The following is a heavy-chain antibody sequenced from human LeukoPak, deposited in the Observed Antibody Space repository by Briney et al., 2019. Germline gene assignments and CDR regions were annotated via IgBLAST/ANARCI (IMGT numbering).Heavy chain of an antibody. CDR2: IYYSGST. Sequence: SETLSLTCAVYGGSFSGYYWSWIRQPPGKGLEWIGSIYYSGSTYYNPSLKSRVTISVDTSKNQFSLKLSSVTAADTAVYYCARGHSSGWYGVCWFDYWGQGTLVTVSS. CDR1: GGSFSGYY. J-gene: IGHJ4*02. D-gene: IGHD6-19*01. V-gene: IGHV4-34*01. CDR3: ARGHSSGWYGVCWFDY.